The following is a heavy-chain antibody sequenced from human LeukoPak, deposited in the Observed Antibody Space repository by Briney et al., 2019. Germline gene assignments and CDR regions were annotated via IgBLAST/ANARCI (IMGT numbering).Heavy chain of an antibody. V-gene: IGHV1-58*02. D-gene: IGHD3-10*01. J-gene: IGHJ4*02. Sequence: SVKVSCKASGFTFTSSVMQWVGQPRGQRLEGLGWIVVGSGNTNYAQKFQERVTITRDMSTSTAYMELSSLRSEDTAVYYCAALWDTRGGYFDYWGQGTLVTVSS. CDR1: GFTFTSSV. CDR3: AALWDTRGGYFDY. CDR2: IVVGSGNT.